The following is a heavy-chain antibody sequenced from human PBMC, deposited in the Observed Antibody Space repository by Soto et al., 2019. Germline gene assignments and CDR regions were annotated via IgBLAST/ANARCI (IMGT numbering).Heavy chain of an antibody. D-gene: IGHD6-25*01. CDR2: ISSNSAYI. CDR3: TRDVSRDSGALGWFDP. V-gene: IGHV3-21*02. CDR1: GFTFRSFT. J-gene: IGHJ5*02. Sequence: EVQLVESGGGLVKPGGSLRLSCAASGFTFRSFTMNWVRQAPGKGLEWVSTISSNSAYIYYTDALRGRFTISRDNAKNSLHLQINSLRAENTSVYYCTRDVSRDSGALGWFDPLGPGTLVTVSS.